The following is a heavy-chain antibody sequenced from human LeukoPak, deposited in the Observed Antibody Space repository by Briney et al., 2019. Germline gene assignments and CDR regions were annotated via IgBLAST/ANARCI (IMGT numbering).Heavy chain of an antibody. Sequence: GGSLRLSCAASGFTFSSYEMNWVRQAPGKGLEWVTYISSSGSTIYYADSVKGRFTISRDNAKNSLYLQMNSLRAEDTAVYYCARASGDYVFWGQGTLVTVSS. V-gene: IGHV3-48*03. CDR1: GFTFSSYE. CDR3: ARASGDYVF. J-gene: IGHJ4*02. D-gene: IGHD4-17*01. CDR2: ISSSGSTI.